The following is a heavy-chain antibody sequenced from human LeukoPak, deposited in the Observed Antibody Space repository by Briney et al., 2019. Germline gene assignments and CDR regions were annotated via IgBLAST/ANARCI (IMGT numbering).Heavy chain of an antibody. V-gene: IGHV1-2*02. CDR3: ARGRIAVAGSYYFDC. CDR2: INPNSGGT. Sequence: ASVKVSCKASGYTFTGYYMHWVRQAPGQGLEWMGWINPNSGGTNYAQKFQGRVTMTRDTSISTAYMELSRLRSDDTAVYYCARGRIAVAGSYYFDCWGQGTLVTVSS. CDR1: GYTFTGYY. J-gene: IGHJ4*02. D-gene: IGHD6-19*01.